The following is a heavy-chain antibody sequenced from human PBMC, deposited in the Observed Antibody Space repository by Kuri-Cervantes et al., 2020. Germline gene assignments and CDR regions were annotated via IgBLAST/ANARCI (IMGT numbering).Heavy chain of an antibody. J-gene: IGHJ6*03. Sequence: SVQVSCKASGGTFRSYAISWVRQVPGQGLEWMGCFIPAFGTANYTQKFQGRVTITTDDSTSTAYMELSSLRSEDTAVYFCARSARSSYYYYYMDVWGKGTTVTVSS. CDR2: FIPAFGTA. CDR3: ARSARSSYYYYYMDV. CDR1: GGTFRSYA. V-gene: IGHV1-69*05.